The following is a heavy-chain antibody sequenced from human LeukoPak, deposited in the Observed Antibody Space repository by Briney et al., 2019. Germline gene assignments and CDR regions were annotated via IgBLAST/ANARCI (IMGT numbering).Heavy chain of an antibody. CDR3: AKAITMVRGAITGYYFDY. CDR2: ISGDGGST. Sequence: PGGSLRLSCAASGFTFDDYAMHWVRQAPGKGLEWVSLISGDGGSTYYADSVRGRFTISRDNSKNSLYPQMNSLRTEDTALYYCAKAITMVRGAITGYYFDYWGQGTLVTVSS. CDR1: GFTFDDYA. V-gene: IGHV3-43*02. J-gene: IGHJ4*02. D-gene: IGHD3-10*01.